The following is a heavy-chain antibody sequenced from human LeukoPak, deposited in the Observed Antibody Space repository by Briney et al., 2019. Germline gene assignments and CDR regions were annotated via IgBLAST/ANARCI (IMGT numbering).Heavy chain of an antibody. D-gene: IGHD6-6*01. CDR1: GYTFTGYY. Sequence: ASVKVSCKASGYTFTGYYMHWVRQAPGQGLEWMGWINPNSGGTNYAQKFQGWVTMTRDTSISTAYMELSRLRSDDTAVYYCAREPSDLPLIPAPNYFDYWGQGTLVTVSS. J-gene: IGHJ4*02. CDR2: INPNSGGT. V-gene: IGHV1-2*04. CDR3: AREPSDLPLIPAPNYFDY.